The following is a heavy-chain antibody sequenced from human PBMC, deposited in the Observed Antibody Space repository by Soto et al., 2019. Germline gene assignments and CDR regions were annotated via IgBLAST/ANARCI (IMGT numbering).Heavy chain of an antibody. D-gene: IGHD4-17*01. CDR1: GFTFSSYW. CDR2: IKQDGSEK. CDR3: ARHGDYVSMDV. Sequence: EVHLVESGGGLVQPGGSLRLSCAASGFTFSSYWMSWVRQAPGKGLECVANIKQDGSEKYFVDSVKGRFTISRDNAKNSLHLQMNSLRAEDTAVYYCARHGDYVSMDVWGKGTTVTVSS. J-gene: IGHJ6*03. V-gene: IGHV3-7*01.